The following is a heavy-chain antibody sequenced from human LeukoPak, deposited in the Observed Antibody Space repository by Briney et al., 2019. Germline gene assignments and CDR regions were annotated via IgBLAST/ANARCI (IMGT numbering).Heavy chain of an antibody. Sequence: PGGSLRLSCAASGFTFSNAWMSWVRQAPGKGLEWVAVISYDGGNKYYADSVKGQFTISRDNSKNTLYLQMNSLRAEDTAVYYCARGYSSSNEFDYWGQGTLVTVSS. V-gene: IGHV3-30-3*01. CDR2: ISYDGGNK. D-gene: IGHD6-6*01. CDR3: ARGYSSSNEFDY. CDR1: GFTFSNAW. J-gene: IGHJ4*02.